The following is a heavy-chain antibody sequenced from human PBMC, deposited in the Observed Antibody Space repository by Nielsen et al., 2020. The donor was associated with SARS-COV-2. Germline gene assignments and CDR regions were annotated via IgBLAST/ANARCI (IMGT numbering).Heavy chain of an antibody. CDR1: GFTFDDYA. CDR2: ISWNSGSI. Sequence: SLKISCAASGFTFDDYAMHWVRQAPGKGLEWVSGISWNSGSIGYADSVKGRFTISRDNAKNSLYLQMNSLRAEDKALYYCATLAAAGTLDYYYYYGMDVWGQGTTVTVSS. CDR3: ATLAAAGTLDYYYYYGMDV. J-gene: IGHJ6*02. D-gene: IGHD6-13*01. V-gene: IGHV3-9*01.